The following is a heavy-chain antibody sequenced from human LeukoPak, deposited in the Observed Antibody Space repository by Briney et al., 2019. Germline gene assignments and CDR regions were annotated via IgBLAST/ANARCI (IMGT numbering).Heavy chain of an antibody. CDR2: IYYSGST. V-gene: IGHV4-39*07. CDR1: GGSISSGGYY. J-gene: IGHJ6*02. Sequence: PSQTLSLTCAVSGGSISSGGYYWGWIRQPPGKGLEWIGSIYYSGSTYYNPSLKSRVTISVDTSKNQFSLKLSSVTAADTAVYYCARGEAAGLWEEYYYYGMDVWGQGTTVTVSS. CDR3: ARGEAAGLWEEYYYYGMDV. D-gene: IGHD6-13*01.